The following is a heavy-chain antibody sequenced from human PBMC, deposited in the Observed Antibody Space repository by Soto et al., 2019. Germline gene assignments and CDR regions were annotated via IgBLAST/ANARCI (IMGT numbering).Heavy chain of an antibody. CDR2: INPGGGSA. CDR3: ARDTSGWSLNGLDV. V-gene: IGHV1-46*01. J-gene: IGHJ6*02. CDR1: GSAITRYY. D-gene: IGHD6-19*01. Sequence: QVDLVQSGAEVKKPGASVTISCKASGSAITRYYLHWVRQAPGRGLEWMGIINPGGGSASYAQKFQDRVTIDKDTSTGTVYMDLRSLRTEDTAVYYCARDTSGWSLNGLDVWGQGTTVNVSS.